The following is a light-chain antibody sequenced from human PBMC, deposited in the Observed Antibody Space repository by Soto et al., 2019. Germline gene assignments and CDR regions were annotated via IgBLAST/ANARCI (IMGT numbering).Light chain of an antibody. CDR2: GAS. V-gene: IGKV3-20*01. J-gene: IGKJ4*01. Sequence: EIVLTQSPGTLSLSPGERATLSCRASESVSSSYVAWYQQRPGQAPRLLIYGASSRATGIPDRFSGSGSGTDFTLTISILEPEDSAVYYCQQYGRSPLTFGGGTKVEIK. CDR1: ESVSSSY. CDR3: QQYGRSPLT.